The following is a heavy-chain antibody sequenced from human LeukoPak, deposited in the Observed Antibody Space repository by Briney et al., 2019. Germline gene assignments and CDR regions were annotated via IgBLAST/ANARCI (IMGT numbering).Heavy chain of an antibody. D-gene: IGHD6-19*01. V-gene: IGHV4-39*07. J-gene: IGHJ4*02. CDR3: ARAGGSGLIDY. CDR1: GGSISSYY. Sequence: NPSETLSLTCTVSGGSISSYYWGWIRQPPGKGLEWIGSMYYSGSTYYNPSLKSRVTISINTSKNQFSLKLTSVTAADTAVYYCARAGGSGLIDYWGQGTLVTVSS. CDR2: MYYSGST.